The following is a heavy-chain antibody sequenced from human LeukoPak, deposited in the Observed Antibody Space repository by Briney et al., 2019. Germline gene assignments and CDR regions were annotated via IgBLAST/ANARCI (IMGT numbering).Heavy chain of an antibody. CDR2: IRFDGYKQ. J-gene: IGHJ4*02. CDR1: GFVFSNYA. D-gene: IGHD1-26*01. V-gene: IGHV3-30*02. CDR3: AKDRSGCYSNGFDF. Sequence: GGSLRLSCAASGFVFSNYAIHWVRQVPGKGLEWVAFIRFDGYKQYYADSVKGRFTISRDNSKNTLYLEMNSLRSEDTAVYFCAKDRSGCYSNGFDFWGQGTLVTVSS.